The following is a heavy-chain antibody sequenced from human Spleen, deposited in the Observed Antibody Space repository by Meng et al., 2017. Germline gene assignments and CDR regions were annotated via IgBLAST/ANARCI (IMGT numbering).Heavy chain of an antibody. CDR3: ARDEDISAAGKLFGDY. V-gene: IGHV1-2*06. J-gene: IGHJ4*02. CDR1: GYNFPDYY. D-gene: IGHD6-25*01. CDR2: INPKSGDT. Sequence: ASVKVSCKPSGYNFPDYYIHWVRRAPGQGLEWMGRINPKSGDTHYAQKFQARVTMTGDTSISTAYTGLRGLRSDDTAMYYCARDEDISAAGKLFGDYWGQGTLVTVSS.